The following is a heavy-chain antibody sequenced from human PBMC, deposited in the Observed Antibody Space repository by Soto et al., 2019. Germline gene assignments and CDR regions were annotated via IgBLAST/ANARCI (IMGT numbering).Heavy chain of an antibody. CDR1: GGSISSYY. Sequence: SETLSLTCTVSGGSISSYYWSWIRQPPRKGVEWIGYIYYSGSTNYNPSLKSRVTISVDTSKTQFSLKLGSVTAADTAVYSCARRAQMVPDYYSGMDVWGQGTTVTV. CDR2: IYYSGST. J-gene: IGHJ6*02. V-gene: IGHV4-59*01. CDR3: ARRAQMVPDYYSGMDV. D-gene: IGHD6-13*01.